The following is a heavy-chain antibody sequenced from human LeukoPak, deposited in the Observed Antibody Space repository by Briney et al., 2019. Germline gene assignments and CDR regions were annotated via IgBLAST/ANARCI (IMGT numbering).Heavy chain of an antibody. Sequence: ASVKVSCKASGYTFTGYYMHWVRQAPGQGLEWMGWINPNSGGTNYAQKFQGRVTMTRDTSISTVYMELSRLRSDDTAVYYCARGRRAYDSSGYTRYWGQGTLVTVSS. V-gene: IGHV1-2*02. D-gene: IGHD3-22*01. CDR1: GYTFTGYY. J-gene: IGHJ4*02. CDR3: ARGRRAYDSSGYTRY. CDR2: INPNSGGT.